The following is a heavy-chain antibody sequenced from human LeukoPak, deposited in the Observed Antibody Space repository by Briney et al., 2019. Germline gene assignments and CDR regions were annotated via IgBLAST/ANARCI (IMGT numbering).Heavy chain of an antibody. CDR3: AIDLTSGFDY. J-gene: IGHJ4*02. V-gene: IGHV4-39*01. CDR2: IYYSGST. Sequence: MASETLSLTCTVSGGSISGSSYYWGWILQPPGKGLEWIGSIYYSGSTYYNPSLKSRVTISVDTSKNQFSLKLSSVTAADTAVYYCAIDLTSGFDYWGQGTLVTVSS. CDR1: GGSISGSSYY. D-gene: IGHD3-10*01.